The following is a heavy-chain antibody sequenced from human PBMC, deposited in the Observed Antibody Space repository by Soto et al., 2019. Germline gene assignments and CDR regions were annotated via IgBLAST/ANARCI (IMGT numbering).Heavy chain of an antibody. CDR3: ARRIAVALGPMYYFDY. D-gene: IGHD6-19*01. Sequence: EVQLLESGGGLVQPGGSLRLSCAASGFTFSSYAMSWVRQAPGKGLEWVSAISGSGGSTYYADSVKGRFTISRDNSKNTLYLQMNSLRAEDTAVYYCARRIAVALGPMYYFDYWGQGTLVTVSS. CDR2: ISGSGGST. J-gene: IGHJ4*02. CDR1: GFTFSSYA. V-gene: IGHV3-23*01.